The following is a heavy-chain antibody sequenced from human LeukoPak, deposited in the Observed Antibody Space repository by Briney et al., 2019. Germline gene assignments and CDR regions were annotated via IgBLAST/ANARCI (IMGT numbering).Heavy chain of an antibody. CDR1: GGTFSSHA. D-gene: IGHD5-24*01. CDR2: IIPMFRTA. CDR3: ARDNSVRDEAWWFNP. V-gene: IGHV1-69*05. J-gene: IGHJ5*02. Sequence: SVKVSCKASGGTFSSHAISWVRQAPGQGLEWMGGIIPMFRTADYAQQFQGRVTLTRDMSTSTDYLELSSLRSEDTAVYYCARDNSVRDEAWWFNPWGQGTLVTVSS.